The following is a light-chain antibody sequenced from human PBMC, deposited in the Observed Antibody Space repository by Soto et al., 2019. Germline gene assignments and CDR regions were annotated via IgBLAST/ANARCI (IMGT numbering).Light chain of an antibody. CDR2: KDT. CDR1: GLPKQY. V-gene: IGLV3-25*02. J-gene: IGLJ2*01. Sequence: SYELTQSPSVSVSPGQTTWITCSGEGLPKQYAHWYQQKPGQAPVLVIYKDTERPSGIPERFSGSSSGTTVTLTISGVQAEDEADYFCQSADTSGTYVLFGGGTKVTVL. CDR3: QSADTSGTYVL.